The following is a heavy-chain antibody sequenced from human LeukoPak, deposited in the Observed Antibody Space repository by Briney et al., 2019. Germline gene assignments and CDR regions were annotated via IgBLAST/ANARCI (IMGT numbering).Heavy chain of an antibody. CDR2: IYYSGST. D-gene: IGHD3-10*01. Sequence: PSETLSLTCTVSGGSISSSSYYWGWIRQPPGKGLEWIGSIYYSGSTYYNPSLKSRVTISVDTSKNQFSLKLSSVTAADTAVYYCARDPFQIRRSFDYWGQGTLVTVSS. CDR1: GGSISSSSYY. J-gene: IGHJ4*02. V-gene: IGHV4-39*07. CDR3: ARDPFQIRRSFDY.